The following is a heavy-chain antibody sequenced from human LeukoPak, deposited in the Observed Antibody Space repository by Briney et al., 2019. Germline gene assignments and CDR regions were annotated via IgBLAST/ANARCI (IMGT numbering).Heavy chain of an antibody. V-gene: IGHV4-4*02. Sequence: NPSETLSLTCAVSGGSISSNNWWGWVRQPPGKGLEWIGEIYHSGSPNYNPSLKSRVTISVYKSRNHFSLNLSSVTAADTAVYYCARVNINNWHSCDYCGQGTLVTVSS. CDR1: GGSISSNNW. D-gene: IGHD1-1*01. CDR2: IYHSGSP. J-gene: IGHJ4*02. CDR3: ARVNINNWHSCDY.